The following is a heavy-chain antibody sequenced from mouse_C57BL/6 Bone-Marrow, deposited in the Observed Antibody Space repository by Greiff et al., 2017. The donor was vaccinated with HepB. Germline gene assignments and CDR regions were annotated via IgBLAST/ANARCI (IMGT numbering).Heavy chain of an antibody. J-gene: IGHJ2*01. CDR3: ARSNYGNYVYY. CDR2: IDPSDSYT. D-gene: IGHD2-1*01. CDR1: GYTFTSYW. Sequence: VQLQQPGAELVKPGASVKLSCKASGYTFTSYWMHWVKQRPGQGLEWIGEIDPSDSYTNYNQKFKGKSTLTVDKSSSTAYMQLSSLTSEDSAVYYCARSNYGNYVYYWGQGTTRTVSS. V-gene: IGHV1-69*01.